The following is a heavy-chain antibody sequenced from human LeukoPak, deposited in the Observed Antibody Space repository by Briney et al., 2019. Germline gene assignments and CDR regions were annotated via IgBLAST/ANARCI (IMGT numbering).Heavy chain of an antibody. J-gene: IGHJ4*02. CDR1: GFTXXXYS. V-gene: IGHV3-48*04. CDR2: ISSSSSTI. Sequence: GFTXXXYSMNWVRQAPGKGLEGVSYISSSSSTIYYADSVKGRFTISRDNAKNSLYLQMNSLRAEDTAVYYCARMHYDSSGYYSWEYYFDYWGQGTLVTVSS. D-gene: IGHD3-22*01. CDR3: ARMHYDSSGYYSWEYYFDY.